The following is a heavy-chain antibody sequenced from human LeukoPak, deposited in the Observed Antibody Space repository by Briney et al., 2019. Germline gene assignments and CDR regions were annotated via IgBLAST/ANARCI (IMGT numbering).Heavy chain of an antibody. CDR1: GYRFTDYW. Sequence: ASVKVSCKASGYRFTDYWIQWVRQAPGQGLEWMGWINTNTGGTVYAQKFQGRVTMTRDTSLTTSYMDLCRLTSDDTAVYYCARGGSFHEFDIWGQGTMVIVSS. D-gene: IGHD3-10*01. CDR2: INTNTGGT. V-gene: IGHV1-2*02. CDR3: ARGGSFHEFDI. J-gene: IGHJ3*02.